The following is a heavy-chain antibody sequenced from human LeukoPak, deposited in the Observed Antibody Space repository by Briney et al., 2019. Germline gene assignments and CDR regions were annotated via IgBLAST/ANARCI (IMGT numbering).Heavy chain of an antibody. V-gene: IGHV1-3*01. CDR3: ARVTGTYCDY. CDR1: GYTFTNYA. Sequence: ASVKVSCKASGYTFTNYAIHWVRQAPGQRLEWMGWINAGNGDRQYSQKFQGRVTITRDTSANTAYMQLSSLTSEDTAVYYCARVTGTYCDYWGQGTLVTVSS. CDR2: INAGNGDR. J-gene: IGHJ4*02. D-gene: IGHD3-9*01.